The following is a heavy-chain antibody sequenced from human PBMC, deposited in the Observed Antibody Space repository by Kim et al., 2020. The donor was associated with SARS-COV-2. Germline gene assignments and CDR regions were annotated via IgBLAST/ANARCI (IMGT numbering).Heavy chain of an antibody. Sequence: SETLSLTCAVYGGSFSGYYWSWIRQPPGKGLEWIGEINHSGSTNYNPSLKSRVTISVDTSKNQFSLKLSSVTAADTAVYYCASFRSLRRFDYWGQGTLVTVSS. V-gene: IGHV4-34*01. J-gene: IGHJ4*02. CDR1: GGSFSGYY. CDR3: ASFRSLRRFDY. CDR2: INHSGST.